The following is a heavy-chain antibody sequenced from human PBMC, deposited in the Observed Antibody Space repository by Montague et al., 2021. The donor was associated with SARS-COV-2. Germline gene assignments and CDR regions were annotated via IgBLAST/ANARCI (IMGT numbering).Heavy chain of an antibody. J-gene: IGHJ6*02. CDR2: IGTSGDT. CDR1: GFTFSSYD. V-gene: IGHV3-13*01. Sequence: SLRLSCAASGFTFSSYDMHWVRQATGKGLEWVSAIGTSGDTYYVGSVKGRFTISRENAKNSLYLQMNSLRVGDTAVYHCARGDQLRGYYYGMDVWGQGTTVTVSS. CDR3: ARGDQLRGYYYGMDV. D-gene: IGHD4-23*01.